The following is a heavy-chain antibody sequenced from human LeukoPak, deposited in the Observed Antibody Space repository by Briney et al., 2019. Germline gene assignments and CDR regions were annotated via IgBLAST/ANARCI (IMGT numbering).Heavy chain of an antibody. CDR1: GFTFSTYS. Sequence: AGGSLRLSCVASGFTFSTYSMNWVRQAPGKGLEWVSYIRTISNTHYADSVKGRFTISRDNAKNSLFLQMNSLRAEDTAVYYCVRDSYGSGTYFSAHWGQGTLVTVSS. V-gene: IGHV3-48*01. D-gene: IGHD3-10*01. J-gene: IGHJ4*02. CDR3: VRDSYGSGTYFSAH. CDR2: IRTISNT.